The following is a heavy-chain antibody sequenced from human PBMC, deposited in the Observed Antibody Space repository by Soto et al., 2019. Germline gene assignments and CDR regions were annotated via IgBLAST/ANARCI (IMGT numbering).Heavy chain of an antibody. CDR3: AKAPRGGVIIITTSAHFDY. CDR2: ISPDGGST. CDR1: GYTFTDYY. D-gene: IGHD3-3*01. Sequence: GASVKVSCKASGYTFTDYYVHWVRQAPGQGLEWVGIISPDGGSTRYAQKFQGRVTMTRDTSTSTVYMELSSLRSEDTAIYYCAKAPRGGVIIITTSAHFDYWGQGTLVTVSS. V-gene: IGHV1-46*01. J-gene: IGHJ4*02.